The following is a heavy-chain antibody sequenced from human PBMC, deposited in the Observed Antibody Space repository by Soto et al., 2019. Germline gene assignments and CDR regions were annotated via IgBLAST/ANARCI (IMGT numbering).Heavy chain of an antibody. J-gene: IGHJ3*02. CDR3: AREDRAFDI. V-gene: IGHV3-33*01. CDR2: IWYDGSNK. Sequence: QVQLVESGGGVVQPGRSLRLSCAASGFTFSSYGMHWVRQAPGKGLEWVVVIWYDGSNKYYADSVKGRFTISRDNSKNTLYLQMNSLRAEDTAVYYCAREDRAFDIWGQGTMVTVSS. CDR1: GFTFSSYG.